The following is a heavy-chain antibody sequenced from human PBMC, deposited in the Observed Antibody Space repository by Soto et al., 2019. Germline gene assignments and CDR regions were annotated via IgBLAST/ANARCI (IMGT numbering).Heavy chain of an antibody. D-gene: IGHD2-8*01. CDR2: IYHSGST. Sequence: SETLSLTCAVSGGSISSGGYSWSWIRQPPGKGLEWIGYIYHSGSTYYNPSLKSRVTISADRSKNQFSLKLSSVTAADTAVYYCARGAPVRFDPWGQGALVTVSS. CDR3: ARGAPVRFDP. V-gene: IGHV4-30-2*01. CDR1: GGSISSGGYS. J-gene: IGHJ5*02.